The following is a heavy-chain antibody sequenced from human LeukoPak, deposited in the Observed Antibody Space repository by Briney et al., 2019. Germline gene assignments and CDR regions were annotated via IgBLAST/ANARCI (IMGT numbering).Heavy chain of an antibody. V-gene: IGHV3-30-3*01. CDR2: ISYDGSNK. CDR3: ARGGGNFDY. J-gene: IGHJ4*02. Sequence: GGSLRLSCAASGFTFSSYAMHWVRQAPGKGLEWVAVISYDGSNKYYADSVKGRFTISRDNSKNTLYLQMNSLRAEDTAVYYCARGGGNFDYWGQGTLVTVSS. CDR1: GFTFSSYA.